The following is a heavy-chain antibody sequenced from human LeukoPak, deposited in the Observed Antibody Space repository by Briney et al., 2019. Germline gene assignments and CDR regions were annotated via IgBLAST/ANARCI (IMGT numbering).Heavy chain of an antibody. V-gene: IGHV1-18*01. D-gene: IGHD3-10*01. CDR2: ISAYNGNT. CDR3: ARDGPYYGSGRGSAFDI. J-gene: IGHJ3*02. CDR1: DYTFTSYG. Sequence: ASVKVSFKASDYTFTSYGISWVRQAPGQGLEWMGWISAYNGNTNYAQKVQGRVTMTTDTSTSTAYMELRSLRSDDTAVYYCARDGPYYGSGRGSAFDIWGQGTMVTVSS.